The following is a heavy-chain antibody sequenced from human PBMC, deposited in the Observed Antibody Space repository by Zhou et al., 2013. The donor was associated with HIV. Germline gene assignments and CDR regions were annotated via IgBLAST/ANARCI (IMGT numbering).Heavy chain of an antibody. CDR2: IIPIFSRA. Sequence: QVRLVQSGAEVKKPGSSVKVSCKASGGTFSTYGISWVRQAPGQGLEWMGGIIPIFSRANYAQKFQGRVTLTADESSTIAHMELSSLRSEDTAVYYCARGDLWSYYYYAMDVWGQGTTVTVSS. V-gene: IGHV1-69*12. CDR3: ARGDLWSYYYYAMDV. D-gene: IGHD3-10*01. CDR1: GGTFSTYG. J-gene: IGHJ6*02.